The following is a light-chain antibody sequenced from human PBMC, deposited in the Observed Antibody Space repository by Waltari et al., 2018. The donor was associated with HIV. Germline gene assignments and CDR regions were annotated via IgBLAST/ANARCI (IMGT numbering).Light chain of an antibody. V-gene: IGLV3-25*03. CDR2: KKT. CDR3: LSADSSGTYV. CDR1: ASPKPH. Sequence: SSELTQPPSVSVSPGQTARTTCPADASPKPHPHWFQQKPGPAPLVVIHKKTERPSGIPERFSASRSGTTVTLTISGVQTDDEADYYCLSADSSGTYVFGPGTTVTVL. J-gene: IGLJ1*01.